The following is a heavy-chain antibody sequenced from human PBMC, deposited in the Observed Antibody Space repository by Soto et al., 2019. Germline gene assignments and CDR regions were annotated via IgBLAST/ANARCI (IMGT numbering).Heavy chain of an antibody. D-gene: IGHD7-27*01. J-gene: IGHJ4*02. CDR2: IDYSGST. V-gene: IGHV4-59*01. CDR3: ARGWGKVYFDY. Sequence: QVQLQESGPGLVKPSETLSLTCTVSGGSISSYYWSWIRQPPGKGLEWIGYIDYSGSTNYNPSLKSRGTISVDTSKEQFSLKLSSVTAADTAVYYCARGWGKVYFDYWGQGTLVTVSS. CDR1: GGSISSYY.